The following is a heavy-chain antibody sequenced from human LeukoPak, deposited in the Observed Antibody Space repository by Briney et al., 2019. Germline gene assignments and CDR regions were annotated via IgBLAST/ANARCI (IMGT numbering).Heavy chain of an antibody. J-gene: IGHJ3*02. Sequence: GGSLRLSCAASGFDFCSYAFSWVRQAPGKGLEWVSAISGDGNYIYYADSVKGRFTISRDNAKNSLYLQMNSLRAEDTALYYCAKAPSQTRFRDAFDIWGQGTMVTVSS. CDR3: AKAPSQTRFRDAFDI. CDR1: GFDFCSYA. V-gene: IGHV3-21*04. CDR2: ISGDGNYI. D-gene: IGHD3-3*01.